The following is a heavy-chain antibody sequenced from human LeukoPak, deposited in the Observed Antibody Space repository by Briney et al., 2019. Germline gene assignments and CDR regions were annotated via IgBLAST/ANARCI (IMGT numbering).Heavy chain of an antibody. CDR1: GGSFRGYY. CDR2: IYYSGST. Sequence: ASETLSLTCAVYGGSFRGYYWSWIRQPPGKGLEWIGYIYYSGSTNYNPSLKSRVTISVDTSKNQFSLKLSSVTAADTAVYYCARGEWFDPWGQGTLVTVSS. J-gene: IGHJ5*02. V-gene: IGHV4-59*01. CDR3: ARGEWFDP.